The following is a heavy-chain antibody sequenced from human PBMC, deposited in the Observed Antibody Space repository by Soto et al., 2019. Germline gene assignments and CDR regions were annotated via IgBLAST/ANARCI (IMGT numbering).Heavy chain of an antibody. CDR2: IYHSGST. Sequence: QVQLQESGPGLVKPSGTLSLTCGVSGGSITSSYWWSWVRQPPGKGLEWLGEIYHSGSTNYKPSLQSRVTISVDKSTNQFSLRLSSVTAAATAVYSCARDRVVIAPRGWFDPWGQGTLVTVSS. D-gene: IGHD2-21*01. J-gene: IGHJ5*02. CDR1: GGSITSSYW. V-gene: IGHV4-4*02. CDR3: ARDRVVIAPRGWFDP.